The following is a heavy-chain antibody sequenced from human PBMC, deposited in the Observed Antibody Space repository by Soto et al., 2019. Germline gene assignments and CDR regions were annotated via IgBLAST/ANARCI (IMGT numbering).Heavy chain of an antibody. CDR3: ARDLRGVVISSGRP. V-gene: IGHV1-18*01. D-gene: IGHD6-19*01. CDR1: GYTFTTYG. Sequence: ASVKVSCKASGYTFTTYGISWVRQAPGQGLEWMGWISAYNGNTNYAQKLQYRVTMTTDTSTSTAYMELRSLRSDDTAMYYCARDLRGVVISSGRPWGKGTLVTSPQ. J-gene: IGHJ5*02. CDR2: ISAYNGNT.